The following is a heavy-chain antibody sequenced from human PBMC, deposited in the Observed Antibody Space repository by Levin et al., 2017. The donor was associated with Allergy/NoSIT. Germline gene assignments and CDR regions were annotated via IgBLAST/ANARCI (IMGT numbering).Heavy chain of an antibody. V-gene: IGHV3-21*06. CDR2: ISGSGGYI. J-gene: IGHJ6*02. CDR3: TKDLKAQGNSWYPTGGDNYDDGMDG. Sequence: GGSLRLSCAASGFTFSTHSINWVRQSPEKGLEWVSSISGSGGYIYYADSVKGRFTISRDNAKNSLYLQMNSLRAEDTAVYYCTKDLKAQGNSWYPTGGDNYDDGMDGWGQGTTVTVSS. D-gene: IGHD6-13*01. CDR1: GFTFSTHS.